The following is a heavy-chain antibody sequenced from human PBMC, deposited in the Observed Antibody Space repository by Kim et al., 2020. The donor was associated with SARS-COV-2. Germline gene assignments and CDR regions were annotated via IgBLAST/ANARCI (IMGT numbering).Heavy chain of an antibody. V-gene: IGHV4-34*01. J-gene: IGHJ4*02. D-gene: IGHD3-10*01. Sequence: SETLSLTCAVYGGSFSGYYWSWIRQPPGKGLEWIGEINHSGSTNYNPSLKSRVTISVDTSKNQFSLKLSSVTAADTAVYYCARGRPYGSGTYYFDYWGQG. CDR2: INHSGST. CDR1: GGSFSGYY. CDR3: ARGRPYGSGTYYFDY.